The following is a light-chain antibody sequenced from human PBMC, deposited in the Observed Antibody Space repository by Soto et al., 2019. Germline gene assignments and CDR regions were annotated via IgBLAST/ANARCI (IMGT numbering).Light chain of an antibody. CDR1: HSVGSL. CDR2: GAS. Sequence: DIVLTQSPGTLSLSPGDRATLSCRASHSVGSLLAWYQQKPGQAPRLLIYGASTRATGIPARCTGSGSGTEFTLTISSLQSEDFAVYYCQVRANWSIAFGRGTRLEIK. V-gene: IGKV3-15*01. CDR3: QVRANWSIA. J-gene: IGKJ5*01.